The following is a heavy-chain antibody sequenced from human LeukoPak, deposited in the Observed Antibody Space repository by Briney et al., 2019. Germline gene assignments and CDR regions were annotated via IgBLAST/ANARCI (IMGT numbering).Heavy chain of an antibody. V-gene: IGHV3-23*01. CDR2: ISASGAST. CDR1: GFTFSDYA. D-gene: IGHD1-7*01. CDR3: TEAVDEALELYDY. J-gene: IGHJ4*02. Sequence: GGSLRLSCSASGFTFSDYAMNWVRQAPGKGLEWVSGISASGASTFHADSVKGRFIISRDNSKNMVFLQMKSLRAKDTAVYFCTEAVDEALELYDYWGLGTLVTVSS.